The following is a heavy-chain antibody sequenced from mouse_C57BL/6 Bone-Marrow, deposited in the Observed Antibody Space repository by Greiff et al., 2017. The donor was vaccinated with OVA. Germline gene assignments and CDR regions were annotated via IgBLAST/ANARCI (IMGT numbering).Heavy chain of an antibody. CDR2: INPNNGGT. V-gene: IGHV1-26*01. CDR1: GYTFTDYY. J-gene: IGHJ2*01. CDR3: ASGSSYSY. D-gene: IGHD1-1*01. Sequence: VQLQQSGPELVKPGASVKISCKASGYTFTDYYMNWVKQSHGKSLEWIGDINPNNGGTSYNQKFKGKATLTVDKSSSTAYMELRSLTSEDSAVYYCASGSSYSYCGQGTTLTVSS.